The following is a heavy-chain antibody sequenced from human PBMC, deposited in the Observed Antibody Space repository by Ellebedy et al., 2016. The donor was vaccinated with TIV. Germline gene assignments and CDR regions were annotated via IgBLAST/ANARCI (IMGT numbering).Heavy chain of an antibody. Sequence: AASVKVSCKASGHTFTYDHINWVRHAPGQGLDWMGCLNLNTGGTGYAQKFRGRVAMTRNTSINTAYMEMSGLRYEDTAVYYCAGGLSLGWFDPWGQGTLVTVSS. D-gene: IGHD3-10*01. CDR3: AGGLSLGWFDP. V-gene: IGHV1-8*01. J-gene: IGHJ5*02. CDR1: GHTFTYDH. CDR2: LNLNTGGT.